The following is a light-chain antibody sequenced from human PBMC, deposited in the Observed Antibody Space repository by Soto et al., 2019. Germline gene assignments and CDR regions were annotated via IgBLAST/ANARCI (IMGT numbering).Light chain of an antibody. V-gene: IGKV3-20*01. Sequence: EIVLTQSPGTLYLSPGERATLSCRVSQSVSSSYLAWYQQKPGQAPRLLIYGASSRATGIPDRFSGSGSGTDFTLTISRLEPEDFAVYYCQQYAGSPWTFGQGTKVDI. CDR1: QSVSSSY. CDR3: QQYAGSPWT. J-gene: IGKJ1*01. CDR2: GAS.